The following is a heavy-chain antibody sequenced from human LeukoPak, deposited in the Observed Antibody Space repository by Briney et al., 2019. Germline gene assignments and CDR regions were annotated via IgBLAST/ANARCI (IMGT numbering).Heavy chain of an antibody. D-gene: IGHD1-26*01. V-gene: IGHV5-51*01. Sequence: GESLKISCKASEYSFTSYWIGRVRQMPGKGLEWMGIIYPGDSDTRYSPSFQGQDTISGDKSISTAYLQWSSLKASDTAMYYCARSITSGSSPFDYWGQGTLVTVSS. J-gene: IGHJ4*02. CDR3: ARSITSGSSPFDY. CDR2: IYPGDSDT. CDR1: EYSFTSYW.